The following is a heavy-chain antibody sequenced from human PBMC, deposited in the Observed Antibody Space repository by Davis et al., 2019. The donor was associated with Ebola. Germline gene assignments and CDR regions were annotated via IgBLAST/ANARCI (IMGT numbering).Heavy chain of an antibody. J-gene: IGHJ6*02. CDR3: AKYIHSGPNYYGMDV. CDR2: ISDDGSNK. D-gene: IGHD2-15*01. CDR1: GFTFSSHG. Sequence: GESLKISCAASGFTFSSHGMHWVRQAPGKGLEWVAVISDDGSNKFYADSVKGRFTISRDNSKKTVFLQMNSLRPEDTAVYYCAKYIHSGPNYYGMDVWGQGTTVTVSS. V-gene: IGHV3-30*18.